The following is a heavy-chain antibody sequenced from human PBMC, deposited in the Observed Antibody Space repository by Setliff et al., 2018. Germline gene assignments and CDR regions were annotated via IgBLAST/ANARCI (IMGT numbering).Heavy chain of an antibody. CDR3: ANHNPARRALNGTPLDN. V-gene: IGHV3-23*01. CDR2: ISGSAGSI. CDR1: GFTFSDYA. Sequence: GGSLRLSCAASGFTFSDYAMSWVRQAPGKGLEWVSTISGSAGSIHLADSVKGRFTISRDNSKNTLFLQMSSLRAADTAVYYCANHNPARRALNGTPLDNWGQGTLVTVSS. D-gene: IGHD3-9*01. J-gene: IGHJ4*02.